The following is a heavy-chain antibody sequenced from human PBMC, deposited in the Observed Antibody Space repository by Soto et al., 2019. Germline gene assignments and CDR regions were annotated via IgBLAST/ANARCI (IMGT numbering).Heavy chain of an antibody. CDR1: GFTFSSYA. CDR3: ARADTATLYYYYGMDV. J-gene: IGHJ6*02. D-gene: IGHD5-18*01. CDR2: ISYDGSNK. Sequence: QVQLVESGGGVVQPGRSLRLSCAASGFTFSSYAMHWVRQAPGKGLEWVAVISYDGSNKYYADSVKGRFTISRDNSKNTLYLQMNSLRAEDTGVYYCARADTATLYYYYGMDVWGQGTTVTVSS. V-gene: IGHV3-30-3*01.